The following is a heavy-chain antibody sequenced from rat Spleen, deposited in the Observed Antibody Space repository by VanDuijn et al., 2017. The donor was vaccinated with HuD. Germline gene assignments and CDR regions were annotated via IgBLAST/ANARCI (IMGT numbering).Heavy chain of an antibody. V-gene: IGHV5-29*01. CDR2: ISYDGSST. CDR3: ARHGQNIGTTTPFMDA. CDR1: GFTFSDYY. J-gene: IGHJ4*01. Sequence: EVQLVESDGGLVQPGRSLKLSCAASGFTFSDYYMAWVRQAPTKGLEWVATISYDGSSTYYRDSVKGRFTISRDNAKSTLYLQMDSLRSEDTATYYCARHGQNIGTTTPFMDAWGQGASVTVSS. D-gene: IGHD1-5*01.